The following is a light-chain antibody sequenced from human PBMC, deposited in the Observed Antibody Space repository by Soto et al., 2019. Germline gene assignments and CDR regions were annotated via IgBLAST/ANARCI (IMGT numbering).Light chain of an antibody. Sequence: DIVMTQSPLSLPVTPGEPASISCRSSQSLLHSNGYNYVDLYLQKPGQSPQLLIYLGSNRASGVPARFSGSGSGTDFTLKISRVEAEDVGVYYCMQALQTPRTFGQGTKLEIK. CDR2: LGS. CDR3: MQALQTPRT. V-gene: IGKV2-28*01. CDR1: QSLLHSNGYNY. J-gene: IGKJ2*01.